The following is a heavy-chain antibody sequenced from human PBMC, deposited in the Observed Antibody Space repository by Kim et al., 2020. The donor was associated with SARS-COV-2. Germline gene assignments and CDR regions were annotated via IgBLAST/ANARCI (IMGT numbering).Heavy chain of an antibody. V-gene: IGHV3-23*01. Sequence: GGSLRLSCAASGFTFSSYALSWVRQAPGKGLEWVSAISGSGGSTYYADSVKGRFTISRDNSKNTLYLQMNSLRAEDTAVYYCAKNFRFGEFDPVFDYCGQGTMVTVSS. D-gene: IGHD3-10*01. CDR3: AKNFRFGEFDPVFDY. CDR1: GFTFSSYA. CDR2: ISGSGGST. J-gene: IGHJ4*02.